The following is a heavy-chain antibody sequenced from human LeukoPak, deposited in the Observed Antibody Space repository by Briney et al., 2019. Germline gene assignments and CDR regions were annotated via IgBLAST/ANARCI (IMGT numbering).Heavy chain of an antibody. CDR1: GYTFTDYY. CDR3: ASLLWGYYFDY. CDR2: INPNSGGT. V-gene: IGHV1-2*06. Sequence: ASVRVSCKASGYTFTDYYMHWVRQAPGQGLEWMGRINPNSGGTNYAQKFQGRVTMTRDTSITTAYMELNSLRSDDTAVYYCASLLWGYYFDYWGQGTLVTVSS. J-gene: IGHJ4*02. D-gene: IGHD3-10*01.